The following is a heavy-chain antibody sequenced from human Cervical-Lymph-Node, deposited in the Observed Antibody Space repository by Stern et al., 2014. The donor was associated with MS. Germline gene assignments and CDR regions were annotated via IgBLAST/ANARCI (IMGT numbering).Heavy chain of an antibody. CDR2: IFPRDSNT. Sequence: VQLVQSGAEVKKPGESLKISCEASGYLFDDYWIGWVRQMSGRGLELVAIIFPRDSNTRYSPSVQGQVTISADKSISTAYLQWSSLKASDTAMYYCANSPATPSGYDRFDYWGQGALVTVSS. D-gene: IGHD5-12*01. J-gene: IGHJ4*02. CDR1: GYLFDDYW. CDR3: ANSPATPSGYDRFDY. V-gene: IGHV5-51*03.